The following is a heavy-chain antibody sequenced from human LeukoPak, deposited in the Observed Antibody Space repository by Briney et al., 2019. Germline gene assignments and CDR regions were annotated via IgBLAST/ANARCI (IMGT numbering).Heavy chain of an antibody. CDR3: ARTALAAAGRTAINDY. J-gene: IGHJ4*02. D-gene: IGHD6-13*01. V-gene: IGHV1-69*13. Sequence: SVKVSCKASGGTFSSYAISWVRQAPGQGLEWMGGIIPIFGTANYAQKFQGRVTITADESTSTAYMELSSLRSEDTAVYYCARTALAAAGRTAINDYWGQGTLVTVSS. CDR2: IIPIFGTA. CDR1: GGTFSSYA.